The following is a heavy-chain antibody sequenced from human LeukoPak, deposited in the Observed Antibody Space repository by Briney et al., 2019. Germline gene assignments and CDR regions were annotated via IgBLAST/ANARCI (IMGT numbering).Heavy chain of an antibody. D-gene: IGHD5-18*01. CDR1: GGSISSYY. Sequence: SETLSLTCAVSGGSISSYYWSWIRQPPGKGLEWCGYIYYSGSTNYNPSLKSRVTISVDTSKNQFSLKLSSVTAADTAVYYCARAESGYSYGPDAFDIWGQGTMVTVSS. CDR3: ARAESGYSYGPDAFDI. CDR2: IYYSGST. J-gene: IGHJ3*02. V-gene: IGHV4-59*01.